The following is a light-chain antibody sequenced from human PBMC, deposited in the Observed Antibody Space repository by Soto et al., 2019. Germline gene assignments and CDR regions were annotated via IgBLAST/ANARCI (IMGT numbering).Light chain of an antibody. Sequence: QSALTQPASVSGSPGQSITISCTGTSSDVGSYNLVSWYQQHPGKPPKLMIYEVNKRPSEVSDRFSGSKSGNTASLTISGLQAEDEADFYCCSSAGTSHAGSSVVFGGGTKVTVL. CDR2: EVN. CDR3: CSSAGTSHAGSSVV. V-gene: IGLV2-23*02. J-gene: IGLJ2*01. CDR1: SSDVGSYNL.